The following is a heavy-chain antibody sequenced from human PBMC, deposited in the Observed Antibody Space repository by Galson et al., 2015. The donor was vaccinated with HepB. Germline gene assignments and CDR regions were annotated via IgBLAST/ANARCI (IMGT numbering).Heavy chain of an antibody. CDR1: GFTFRNYA. Sequence: SLRLSCAASGFTFRNYAMSWVRQAPGKGLEWVSGISGSGGSTYYADSVKGRFTISRDNSKSTLYLQMNSLRAEDTAVYYCAKDLIMTPGAGGQGTLVTVSS. D-gene: IGHD3-16*01. V-gene: IGHV3-23*01. CDR2: ISGSGGST. J-gene: IGHJ4*02. CDR3: AKDLIMTPGA.